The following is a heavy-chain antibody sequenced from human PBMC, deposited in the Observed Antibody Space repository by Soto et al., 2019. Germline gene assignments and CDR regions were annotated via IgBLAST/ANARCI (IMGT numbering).Heavy chain of an antibody. CDR3: ARYYDFWSGYNLTGKYYGMDV. V-gene: IGHV1-18*04. CDR1: GYTFTSYG. CDR2: ISAYNGNT. J-gene: IGHJ6*02. D-gene: IGHD3-3*01. Sequence: ASVKVSCKASGYTFTSYGISWVRQAPGQGLEWMGWISAYNGNTNYAQKLQGRVTMTTDTSTSTAYMELRSLRSDDTAVYYCARYYDFWSGYNLTGKYYGMDVWGQGTTVTVSS.